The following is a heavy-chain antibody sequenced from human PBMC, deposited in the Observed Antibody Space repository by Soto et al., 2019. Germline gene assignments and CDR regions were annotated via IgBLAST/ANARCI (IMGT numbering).Heavy chain of an antibody. V-gene: IGHV1-46*01. J-gene: IGHJ5*02. CDR1: GYTFTSYY. CDR3: ARDWLVRHPANWFDP. D-gene: IGHD2-21*01. Sequence: ASVKVSCKASGYTFTSYYMHWLRQAPGQGLEWMGIINPSGGSTSYAQKFQGRVTMTRDTSTSTVYMELSSLRSEDTAVYYCARDWLVRHPANWFDPWGQGTLVTVSS. CDR2: INPSGGST.